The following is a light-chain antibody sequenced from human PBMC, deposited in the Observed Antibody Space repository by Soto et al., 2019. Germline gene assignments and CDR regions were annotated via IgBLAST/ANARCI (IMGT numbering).Light chain of an antibody. CDR3: QQYVCLPVT. Sequence: EVVLTQSPGTLSLSPGERATLSCRASQTVTSNYLAWYQHKPGQAPRLLIYGASSRATDIPYRFGGSRSGTDFTLTISRLEPEDLELYYWQQYVCLPVTFCQGTNLESK. J-gene: IGKJ2*01. CDR2: GAS. CDR1: QTVTSNY. V-gene: IGKV3-20*01.